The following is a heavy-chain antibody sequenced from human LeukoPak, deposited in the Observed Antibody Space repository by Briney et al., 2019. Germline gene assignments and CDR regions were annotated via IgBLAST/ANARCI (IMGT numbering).Heavy chain of an antibody. V-gene: IGHV1-46*01. CDR2: INPSGGST. Sequence: GASVKVSCKASGYTFTSYYMHWVRQAPGQGLEWMGIINPSGGSTSYAQKFQGRVTMTRDMSTSTVYMELSSLRSEDTAVYYCARVSGSYLLNDAFDIWGQGTMVTVSS. D-gene: IGHD1-26*01. CDR1: GYTFTSYY. CDR3: ARVSGSYLLNDAFDI. J-gene: IGHJ3*02.